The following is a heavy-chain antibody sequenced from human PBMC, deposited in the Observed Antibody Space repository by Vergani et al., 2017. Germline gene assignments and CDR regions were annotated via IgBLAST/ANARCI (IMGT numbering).Heavy chain of an antibody. V-gene: IGHV1-24*01. CDR2: FDPEDGET. D-gene: IGHD5-18*01. Sequence: QVQLVQSGAEVKKPGASVKVSCKVSGYTLTELSMHWVRQAPGKGLEWMGGFDPEDGETIYAQKFQGRVTMTEDTSTDTAYMELSSLRAEDTAVYYCATSGYSYGYYYYYMDVWGKGTTVTVSS. CDR3: ATSGYSYGYYYYYMDV. CDR1: GYTLTELS. J-gene: IGHJ6*03.